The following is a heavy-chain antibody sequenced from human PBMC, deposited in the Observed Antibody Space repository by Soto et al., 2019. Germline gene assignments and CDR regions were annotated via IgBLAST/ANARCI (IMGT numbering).Heavy chain of an antibody. CDR2: IIPILGIA. CDR1: GGTFSSYT. CDR3: ARAGATGKSIGYFDY. J-gene: IGHJ4*02. D-gene: IGHD5-12*01. V-gene: IGHV1-69*02. Sequence: SVKVSCKASGGTFSSYTISWVRQAPGQGLEWMGRIIPILGIANYAQKFQGRVTITADKSTSTAYMELSSLRSEDTAVYYCARAGATGKSIGYFDYWGQGTLVTVS.